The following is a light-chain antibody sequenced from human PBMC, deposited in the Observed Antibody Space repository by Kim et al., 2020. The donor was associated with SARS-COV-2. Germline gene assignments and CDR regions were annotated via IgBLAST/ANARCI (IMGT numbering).Light chain of an antibody. Sequence: AYVRERGTTTLRDSQGNSNYLAWYQQKPGRAPEVLNYSASTLQNGVPSRVSGSGSGTDFTFSISSLQPEDFATYYCQQLNSYPLYFGGGTKVDIK. V-gene: IGKV1-9*01. CDR3: QQLNSYPLY. CDR2: SAS. CDR1: QGNSNY. J-gene: IGKJ4*01.